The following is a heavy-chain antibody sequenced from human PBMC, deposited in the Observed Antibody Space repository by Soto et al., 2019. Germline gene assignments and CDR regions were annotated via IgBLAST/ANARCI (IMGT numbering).Heavy chain of an antibody. V-gene: IGHV3-33*01. Sequence: GGSLRLSCAASGFTFSSYGMHWVRQAPGKGLEWVAVIWYDGSNKYYADSVKGRFTISRDNSKNTLYLQMNSLRAEDTAVYYCARDTQSFHYGSGSYYNPYYYYGMDVWGQGTTVTVSS. CDR3: ARDTQSFHYGSGSYYNPYYYYGMDV. J-gene: IGHJ6*02. CDR1: GFTFSSYG. CDR2: IWYDGSNK. D-gene: IGHD3-10*01.